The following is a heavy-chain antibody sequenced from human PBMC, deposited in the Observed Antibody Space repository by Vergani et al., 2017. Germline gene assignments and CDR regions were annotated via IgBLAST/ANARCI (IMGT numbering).Heavy chain of an antibody. V-gene: IGHV3-23*01. D-gene: IGHD3-10*01. CDR3: AKGSLWFGELSSSYYYYMDV. CDR1: GFTFSSYA. J-gene: IGHJ6*03. Sequence: EVQLLESGGGLVQPGGSLRLSCAASGFTFSSYAMSWVRQAPGKGLEWVSAISGSGGSTYYADSVKGRFTISRDNSKNQLYLQMNSLRAEDTAVYYCAKGSLWFGELSSSYYYYMDVWDKGTTVTVSS. CDR2: ISGSGGST.